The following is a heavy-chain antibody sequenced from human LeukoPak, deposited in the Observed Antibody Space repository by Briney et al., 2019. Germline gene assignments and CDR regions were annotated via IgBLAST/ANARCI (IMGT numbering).Heavy chain of an antibody. CDR1: GFPLTTFW. D-gene: IGHD3-3*01. Sequence: GSLELSCAAPGFPLTTFWMSLVRPAPGKGLEWVVNIRLDASEKYYADSVKGRFTISRDNSKSTLYLQMNSLRDDDSAAYFCARVYLERLTAGYFDHWGQGTQVTVSP. V-gene: IGHV3-7*04. J-gene: IGHJ4*02. CDR2: IRLDASEK. CDR3: ARVYLERLTAGYFDH.